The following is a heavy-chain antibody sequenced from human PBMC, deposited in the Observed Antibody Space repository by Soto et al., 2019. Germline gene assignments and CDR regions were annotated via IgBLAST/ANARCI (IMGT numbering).Heavy chain of an antibody. CDR1: GFTFSSYS. Sequence: EVQLVESGGDLVKPGGSLRLSCAASGFTFSSYSMNWVRQAPGKGLEWVSSISSSSSYIYYADSVKGRFTISRDNAKNSLYLQMNSLRAEDTAVYYCARFAMAKGAFDIWGQGTMVTVSS. V-gene: IGHV3-21*01. CDR2: ISSSSSYI. J-gene: IGHJ3*02. CDR3: ARFAMAKGAFDI. D-gene: IGHD5-12*01.